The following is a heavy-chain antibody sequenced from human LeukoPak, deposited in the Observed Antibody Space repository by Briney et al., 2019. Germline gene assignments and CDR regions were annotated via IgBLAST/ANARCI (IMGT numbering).Heavy chain of an antibody. J-gene: IGHJ4*02. V-gene: IGHV3-23*01. Sequence: GGSLRLSCAASRFTFSSYAMSWVRQAPGKGLEWVSAISGSGGSTYYADSVKGRFTISRDNSKNTLYLQMNSLRAEDTAVYYCAKGTTMIVVAGGVGYWGQGTLVTVSS. CDR2: ISGSGGST. CDR3: AKGTTMIVVAGGVGY. D-gene: IGHD3-22*01. CDR1: RFTFSSYA.